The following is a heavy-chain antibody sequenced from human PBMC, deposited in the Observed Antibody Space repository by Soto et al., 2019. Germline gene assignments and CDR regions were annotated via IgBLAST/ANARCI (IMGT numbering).Heavy chain of an antibody. V-gene: IGHV4-34*01. Sequence: SEPLSLTCAVYGGSFSSYYWTWIRQPPGKGLEWIGEINYSGSANYNPSLKSRVTISVDTSKTQFSLKLSSVTAADTAVYYCARGEYSSSSAKYGMDVWGQGPTVTVS. D-gene: IGHD6-6*01. J-gene: IGHJ6*02. CDR1: GGSFSSYY. CDR3: ARGEYSSSSAKYGMDV. CDR2: INYSGSA.